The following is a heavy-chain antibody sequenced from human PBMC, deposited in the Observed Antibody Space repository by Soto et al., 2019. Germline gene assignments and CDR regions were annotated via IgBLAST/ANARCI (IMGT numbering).Heavy chain of an antibody. CDR3: AKASALIVVVTAIPPDFDY. J-gene: IGHJ4*02. CDR2: IGGSGRNT. D-gene: IGHD2-21*02. Sequence: GGSLRLSCAASGFTFSTYAMNWVRQAPGKGLEWVSNIGGSGRNTYYAESVKGRFTISRDNLKSTVHLQMNSLRAEDTAVYYCAKASALIVVVTAIPPDFDYWGQGTLVTVSS. CDR1: GFTFSTYA. V-gene: IGHV3-23*01.